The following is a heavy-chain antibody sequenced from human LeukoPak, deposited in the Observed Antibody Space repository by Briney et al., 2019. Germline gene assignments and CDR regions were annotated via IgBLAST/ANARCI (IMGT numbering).Heavy chain of an antibody. CDR1: GFTFNNYG. Sequence: GGSLRLSCEASGFTFNNYGMHWVRQAPGKGLEWVTIISYDGSKKCYADSVKGRFTISRDNSKNTLYLEMNSRRAENTAVYYCAKDRRSSWSIDSWGPGTLVTVSS. CDR2: ISYDGSKK. J-gene: IGHJ5*01. V-gene: IGHV3-30*18. CDR3: AKDRRSSWSIDS. D-gene: IGHD6-13*01.